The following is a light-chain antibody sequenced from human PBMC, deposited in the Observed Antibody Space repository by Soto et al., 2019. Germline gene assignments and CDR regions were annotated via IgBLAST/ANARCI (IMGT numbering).Light chain of an antibody. CDR2: GAS. V-gene: IGKV3-20*01. J-gene: IGKJ2*01. CDR1: QSVRNNY. Sequence: EIVLTQSPGTLSLSPGERATLSCRASQSVRNNYLAWYQQKPGQTPRLLIYGASSRATGIPDRFSGSGSGTDFTLTISRLEPEDFAVYYCQHYGASPYTFGQGTELEIK. CDR3: QHYGASPYT.